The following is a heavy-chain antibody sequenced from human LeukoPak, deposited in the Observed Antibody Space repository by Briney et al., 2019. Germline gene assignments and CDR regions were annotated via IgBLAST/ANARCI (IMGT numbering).Heavy chain of an antibody. CDR1: GFTFSSYG. J-gene: IGHJ4*02. D-gene: IGHD4-23*01. V-gene: IGHV3-30*18. CDR3: AKGHDYGGNSVDY. CDR2: ISYDGSNK. Sequence: GRSLRLSRAASGFTFSSYGMHWVRQAPGKGLEWVAVISYDGSNKYYADSVKGRFTISRDNSKNTLYLKMNSLRAEDTAVYYCAKGHDYGGNSVDYWGQGTLVTVSS.